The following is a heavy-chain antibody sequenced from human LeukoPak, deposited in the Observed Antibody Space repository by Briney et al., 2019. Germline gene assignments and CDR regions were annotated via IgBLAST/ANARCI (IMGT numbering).Heavy chain of an antibody. CDR2: INYSGST. CDR3: ARYVVYGSGKYYFDY. V-gene: IGHV4-39*01. D-gene: IGHD3-10*01. CDR1: GGSVSSTTYY. Sequence: SETLSLTCTVPGGSVSSTTYYWSWIRQPPGKGLEWIASINYSGSTYYNPSLKSRVTISVNTSENQFSLKLTSLPAADPAVYYCARYVVYGSGKYYFDYWGQGTLVTVSS. J-gene: IGHJ4*02.